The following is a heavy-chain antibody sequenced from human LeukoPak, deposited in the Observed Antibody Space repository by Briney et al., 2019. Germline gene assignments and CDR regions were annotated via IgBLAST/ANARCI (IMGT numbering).Heavy chain of an antibody. CDR2: ISTNGGST. J-gene: IGHJ4*02. CDR3: VKGLAYYDFWSGYGFDY. Sequence: GVSLRLSCSASGFTFSSSAMHWVRQAPGKGLEDVSGISTNGGSTYYADSVKGRFTISRDNSKNTLYLQMSSLRAEDTAVYYCVKGLAYYDFWSGYGFDYWGQGTLVTVSS. V-gene: IGHV3-64D*06. CDR1: GFTFSSSA. D-gene: IGHD3-3*01.